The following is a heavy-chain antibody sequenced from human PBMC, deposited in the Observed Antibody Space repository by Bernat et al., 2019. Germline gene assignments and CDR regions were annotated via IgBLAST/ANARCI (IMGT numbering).Heavy chain of an antibody. Sequence: QVQLVQSGAEVKKPGASVKVSCKASGYTFTGYYMHWLRQAPGQGLGWMGWINPNSGGTNYAQKFQGWVTMTRDTSISTAYMELSRLRSDDTAVYYCARDLSRYYDFWSGPDYGMDVWGQGTTVTVSS. CDR2: INPNSGGT. CDR3: ARDLSRYYDFWSGPDYGMDV. D-gene: IGHD3-3*01. CDR1: GYTFTGYY. V-gene: IGHV1-2*04. J-gene: IGHJ6*02.